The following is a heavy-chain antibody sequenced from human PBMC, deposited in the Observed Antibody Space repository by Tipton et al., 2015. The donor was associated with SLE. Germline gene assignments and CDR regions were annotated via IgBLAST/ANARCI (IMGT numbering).Heavy chain of an antibody. J-gene: IGHJ6*02. Sequence: TLSLTCTVSGGSISTYYWNWIRQPPGKGLEWIGYIYYSGSTNYNPSLKSRVTISVDTSKNQFSLKLNSVTAADTAVYYCARETGNYYNGLDVWGQGTTVTVSS. CDR1: GGSISTYY. CDR3: ARETGNYYNGLDV. V-gene: IGHV4-59*01. CDR2: IYYSGST.